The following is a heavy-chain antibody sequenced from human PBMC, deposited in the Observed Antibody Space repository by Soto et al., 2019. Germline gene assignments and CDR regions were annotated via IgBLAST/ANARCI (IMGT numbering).Heavy chain of an antibody. CDR1: GYTFTSYY. CDR3: AREFLDFWSGYYGGGMDV. J-gene: IGHJ6*02. V-gene: IGHV1-46*01. CDR2: INPSGGST. D-gene: IGHD3-3*01. Sequence: ASVKVSCKASGYTFTSYYMHWVRQAPGQGLEWMGIINPSGGSTSYAQKFQGRVTMTRDTSTNTVYMELSSLRSEDTAVYYCAREFLDFWSGYYGGGMDVWGQGTTVTVSS.